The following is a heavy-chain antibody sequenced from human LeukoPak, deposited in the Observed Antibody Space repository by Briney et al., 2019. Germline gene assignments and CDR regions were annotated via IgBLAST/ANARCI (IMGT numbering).Heavy chain of an antibody. CDR1: GGSISSSSYY. D-gene: IGHD3-10*01. V-gene: IGHV4-39*07. Sequence: SETLSLTCTVSGGSISSSSYYWGWIRQPPGKGLEWIGSIYYSGSTYYNPSLKSRVTISVDTSKNQFSLKLSSVTAADTAVYYCARSGNLDYWGQGTLVTVSS. J-gene: IGHJ4*02. CDR2: IYYSGST. CDR3: ARSGNLDY.